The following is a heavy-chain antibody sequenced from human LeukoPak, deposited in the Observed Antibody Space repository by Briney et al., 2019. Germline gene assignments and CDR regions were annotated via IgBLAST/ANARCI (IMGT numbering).Heavy chain of an antibody. CDR3: VGLKYYDTSGHPWGPFDY. D-gene: IGHD3-22*01. CDR1: GYSFTSYW. Sequence: GESLKISCKGSGYSFTSYWIGWVRQMPGKGLEWMGIIYRGDSDTRYSPSFQGQVTISADKSISTAYLQWSSLKASDTAMYYCVGLKYYDTSGHPWGPFDYWGQGTLVTVSS. V-gene: IGHV5-51*01. J-gene: IGHJ4*02. CDR2: IYRGDSDT.